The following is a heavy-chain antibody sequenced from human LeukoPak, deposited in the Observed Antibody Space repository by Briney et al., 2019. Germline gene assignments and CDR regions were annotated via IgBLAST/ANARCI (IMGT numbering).Heavy chain of an antibody. CDR3: AKDQTGSAYCGGDCYPEYFQH. D-gene: IGHD2-21*01. CDR1: GFTFSSYA. V-gene: IGHV3-23*01. CDR2: ISGSGGST. Sequence: PGGSLRLSCAASGFTFSSYAMSWVRQAPGKGLKWVSAISGSGGSTYYADSVKGRFTISRDNSKNTLYLQMNSLRAEDTAVYYCAKDQTGSAYCGGDCYPEYFQHWGQGTLVTVSS. J-gene: IGHJ1*01.